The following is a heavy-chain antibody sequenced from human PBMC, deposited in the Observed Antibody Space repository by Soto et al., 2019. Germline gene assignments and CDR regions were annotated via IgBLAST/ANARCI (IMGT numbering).Heavy chain of an antibody. CDR3: ARDVDADFRTDFDY. J-gene: IGHJ4*02. V-gene: IGHV3-11*01. Sequence: GGSLRLSCAASGFTFSNYCIHWIRRAPGKGLEWISYISGNGEIIQYAASARGRFTISRDNAENSVYLEMDSLRAEDTALYYCARDVDADFRTDFDYWGRGTLVTVSS. D-gene: IGHD4-17*01. CDR2: ISGNGEII. CDR1: GFTFSNYC.